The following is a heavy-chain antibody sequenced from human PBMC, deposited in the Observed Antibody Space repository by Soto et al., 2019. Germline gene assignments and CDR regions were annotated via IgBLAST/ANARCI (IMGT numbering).Heavy chain of an antibody. D-gene: IGHD5-12*01. CDR3: ARDSEMATIGWGYFDY. CDR1: GFTFSRYA. J-gene: IGHJ4*02. Sequence: EVQLLESGGGLVQPEGSLRLSCAASGFTFSRYAVSWVRQAPGKGLEWVSAISGSGDNTYYADSVKGRFTISRDNSKNTLSLQMDSLRAEDTAVYYCARDSEMATIGWGYFDYWGQGTLVTVSS. V-gene: IGHV3-23*01. CDR2: ISGSGDNT.